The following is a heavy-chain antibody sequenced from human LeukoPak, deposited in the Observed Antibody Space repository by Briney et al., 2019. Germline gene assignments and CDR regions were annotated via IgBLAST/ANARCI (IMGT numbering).Heavy chain of an antibody. CDR3: ATITMVRGELAFRKANWFDP. D-gene: IGHD3-10*01. J-gene: IGHJ5*02. CDR1: GYTLTELS. V-gene: IGHV1-24*01. Sequence: ASVKVSCKVSGYTLTELSMHWVRQAPGKGLEWMGGFDPEDGETIYAQKFQGGVTMTEDTSTDTAYMELSSLRSEDTAVYYCATITMVRGELAFRKANWFDPWGQGTLVTVSS. CDR2: FDPEDGET.